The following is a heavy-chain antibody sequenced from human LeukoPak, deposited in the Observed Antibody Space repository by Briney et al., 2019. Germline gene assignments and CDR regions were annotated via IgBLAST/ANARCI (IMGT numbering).Heavy chain of an antibody. Sequence: PGGSLRLSCAASGFTFSSYAMSWVRQAPGKGLEGGSAISGSGGSTYYADSVKGRFTISRDNSKNTLYLQMNSLRAEDTAVYYCANSHYCSSTSCSYNWFDPWGQGTLVTVSS. CDR3: ANSHYCSSTSCSYNWFDP. CDR1: GFTFSSYA. CDR2: ISGSGGST. J-gene: IGHJ5*02. V-gene: IGHV3-23*01. D-gene: IGHD2-2*01.